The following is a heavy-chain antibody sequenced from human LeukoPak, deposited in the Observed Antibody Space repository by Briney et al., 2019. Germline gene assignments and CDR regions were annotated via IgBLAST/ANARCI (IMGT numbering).Heavy chain of an antibody. J-gene: IGHJ6*03. CDR3: ARRTYYYGSGSYYSPVYYYYYMDV. D-gene: IGHD3-10*01. V-gene: IGHV4-39*01. CDR2: IYYSGST. CDR1: GGSISSSSYY. Sequence: PSETLSLTYTVSGGSISSSSYYWGWIRQPPGKGLEWIGSIYYSGSTYYNPSLKSRVTISVDTSKNQFSLKLSSVTAADTAVYYCARRTYYYGSGSYYSPVYYYYYMDVWGKGTTVTVSS.